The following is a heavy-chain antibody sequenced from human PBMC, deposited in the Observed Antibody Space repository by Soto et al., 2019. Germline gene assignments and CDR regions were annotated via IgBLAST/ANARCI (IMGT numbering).Heavy chain of an antibody. V-gene: IGHV3-30-3*01. CDR2: ISYDGSNK. CDR1: GFTFSSYA. D-gene: IGHD5-18*01. J-gene: IGHJ4*02. CDR3: ASGHTAMVIFVVGY. Sequence: QVQLVESGGGVVQPGRSLRLSCAASGFTFSSYAMHWVRQAPGKGLEWVAVISYDGSNKYYADSVKGRFTISRDNSKNTLYLQMNSLRAEDTAVYYCASGHTAMVIFVVGYWGQGTLVTVSS.